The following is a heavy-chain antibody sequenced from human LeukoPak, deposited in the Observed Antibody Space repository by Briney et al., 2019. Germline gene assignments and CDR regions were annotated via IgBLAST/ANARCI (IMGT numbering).Heavy chain of an antibody. D-gene: IGHD3-10*01. CDR3: AREMEGDYGSGTFFDL. CDR1: EFVFSDYY. CDR2: ISDSGSTI. J-gene: IGHJ4*02. V-gene: IGHV3-11*01. Sequence: GGSLRLSCAASEFVFSDYYMSWIRQAPGRGLEWVSYISDSGSTIYYADSVKGRFTISRDNVKNSLYLQMNGLRAEDTAVYYCAREMEGDYGSGTFFDLWGQGNMVTVSS.